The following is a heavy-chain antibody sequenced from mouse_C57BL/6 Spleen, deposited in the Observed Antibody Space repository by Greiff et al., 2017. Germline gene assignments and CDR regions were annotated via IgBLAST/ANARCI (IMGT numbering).Heavy chain of an antibody. V-gene: IGHV1-15*01. D-gene: IGHD1-1*01. J-gene: IGHJ2*01. Sequence: VQLQQSGAELVRPGASVTLSCKASGYTFTDYEMHWVKQTPVHGLEWIGAIDPETGGTAYNQKFKGKDILTADKSSSTAYMELRSLTSEDSAVYYCTRWGYYGSSPYYFDYWGQGTTLTVSS. CDR2: IDPETGGT. CDR3: TRWGYYGSSPYYFDY. CDR1: GYTFTDYE.